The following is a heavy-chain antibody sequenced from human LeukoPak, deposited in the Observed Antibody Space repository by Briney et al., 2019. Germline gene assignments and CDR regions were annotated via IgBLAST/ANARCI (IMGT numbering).Heavy chain of an antibody. J-gene: IGHJ3*02. CDR1: GFTVSINY. V-gene: IGHV3-53*04. CDR2: IYSGGST. D-gene: IGHD3-16*01. Sequence: PGGSLRLSCAASGFTVSINYMSWVRQAPGKGLEWVSVIYSGGSTYYADSVKGRFTISRHNSKNTLYLQMNSLRAEDTAVYYCARAPGGRADAFDIWGQGTMVTVSS. CDR3: ARAPGGRADAFDI.